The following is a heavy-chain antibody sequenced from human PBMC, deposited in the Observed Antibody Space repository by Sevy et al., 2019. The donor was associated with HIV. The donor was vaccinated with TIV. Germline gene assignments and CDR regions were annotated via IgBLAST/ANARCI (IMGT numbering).Heavy chain of an antibody. V-gene: IGHV3-7*01. Sequence: GGSLRLSCAASGFTFTKSWMTWVRQAPGKGLEWVANIKDDGSDKFYVESVRGRFTISRDNPRNSLFLQMNSLRVDDTGVYFCATWGSSWRLDSWGQGTSVTVSS. CDR2: IKDDGSDK. D-gene: IGHD6-6*01. CDR1: GFTFTKSW. CDR3: ATWGSSWRLDS. J-gene: IGHJ4*02.